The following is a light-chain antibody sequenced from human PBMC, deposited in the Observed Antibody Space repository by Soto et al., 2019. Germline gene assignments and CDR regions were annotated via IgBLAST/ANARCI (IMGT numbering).Light chain of an antibody. V-gene: IGLV2-14*01. Sequence: QSVLTQPISVSGPPGQSITIFSTGNSNDIGSYDYVCWYQQHPGKARSLLIHGVHNRSPGISGGFSASNSAIPPSLLISGLPGEDEAHYYCTAFSANRVYLFGPGTKVTV. CDR2: GVH. CDR1: SNDIGSYDY. J-gene: IGLJ1*01. CDR3: TAFSANRVYL.